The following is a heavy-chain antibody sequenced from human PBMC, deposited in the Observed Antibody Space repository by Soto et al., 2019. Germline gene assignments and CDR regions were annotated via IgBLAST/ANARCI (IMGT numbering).Heavy chain of an antibody. Sequence: QITLKESGPTLVEPTEALALTCSFSGFSLTKSPVGVGWFRQPPGKALEWLAVIYWDGDKRYNPSLKTRITMTKDTSRNQVALTMADMEPKDTATYFCAHRLGGSSLNDGFFDFWGQGFPVTVS. D-gene: IGHD3-10*01. CDR2: IYWDGDK. CDR3: AHRLGGSSLNDGFFDF. CDR1: GFSLTKSPVG. V-gene: IGHV2-5*02. J-gene: IGHJ4*02.